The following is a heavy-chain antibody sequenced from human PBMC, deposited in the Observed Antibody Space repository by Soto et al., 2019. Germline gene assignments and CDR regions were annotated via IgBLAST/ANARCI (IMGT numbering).Heavy chain of an antibody. J-gene: IGHJ6*02. V-gene: IGHV1-3*01. CDR1: GYTFTSYS. CDR3: ARDGSSSGWGVYYYYGMDV. CDR2: INAGNGNT. D-gene: IGHD6-19*01. Sequence: ASVKVSCKASGYTFTSYSMHWVLEAPGQRLEWMGWINAGNGNTKYSQKFQGRVTITRDTSASTAYMELSSLRSEDTAVYYCARDGSSSGWGVYYYYGMDVWGQGTTVTVSS.